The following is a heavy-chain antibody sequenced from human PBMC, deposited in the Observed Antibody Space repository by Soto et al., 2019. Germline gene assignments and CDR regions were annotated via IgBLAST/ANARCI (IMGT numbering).Heavy chain of an antibody. V-gene: IGHV3-23*01. Sequence: GWSLRLSCAASGFTFSNYAVTWVRQAPGKGLEWVSTISGSGGSTYYADSVKGRFTISRDNSKNTLYLQMNSLRAEDTAVYYYAKDQGSSWYEIDYWGQGTLVTVSS. CDR1: GFTFSNYA. D-gene: IGHD6-13*01. CDR3: AKDQGSSWYEIDY. J-gene: IGHJ4*02. CDR2: ISGSGGST.